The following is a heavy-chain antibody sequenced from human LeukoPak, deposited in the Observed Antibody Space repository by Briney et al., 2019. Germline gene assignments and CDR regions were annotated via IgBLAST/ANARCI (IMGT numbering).Heavy chain of an antibody. V-gene: IGHV3-21*01. Sequence: KPGGSLRLSCAASGFTFSSYSMNWVRQAPGKGLEWVSSINSRSSYIYYADSVKGRFTVSRGNAQNSLYLQMNSLRAEDTAVYYCAREIAGYSYGAFDYWGQGTLVTVSS. CDR2: INSRSSYI. D-gene: IGHD5-18*01. J-gene: IGHJ4*02. CDR1: GFTFSSYS. CDR3: AREIAGYSYGAFDY.